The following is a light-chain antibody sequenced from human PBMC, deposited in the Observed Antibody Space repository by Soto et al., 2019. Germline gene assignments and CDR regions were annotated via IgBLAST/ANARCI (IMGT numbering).Light chain of an antibody. Sequence: DIQMTQSPSTLSAFVGDRVTITCRASQSISSWLAWYQQKPGKAPKLLVYQASTLESGVPLRFSGSGSRTEFTLTTNSLQSDDFATYYCQQYHSYPWTFGQGTKVDIK. CDR2: QAS. CDR1: QSISSW. J-gene: IGKJ1*01. CDR3: QQYHSYPWT. V-gene: IGKV1-5*03.